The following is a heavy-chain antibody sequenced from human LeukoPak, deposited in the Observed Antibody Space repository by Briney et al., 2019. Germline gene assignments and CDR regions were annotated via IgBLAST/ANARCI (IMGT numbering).Heavy chain of an antibody. CDR2: ISSSGSTI. V-gene: IGHV3-11*01. CDR3: ARDIRGTNIAARPHYFDY. CDR1: GFTFSDYY. Sequence: GGSLRLSCAASGFTFSDYYMSWIRQAPGKGLEWVSYISSSGSTIYYADSVKGRFTISRGNAKNSLYLQMNSLRAEDTAVYYCARDIRGTNIAARPHYFDYWGQGTLVTVSS. D-gene: IGHD6-6*01. J-gene: IGHJ4*02.